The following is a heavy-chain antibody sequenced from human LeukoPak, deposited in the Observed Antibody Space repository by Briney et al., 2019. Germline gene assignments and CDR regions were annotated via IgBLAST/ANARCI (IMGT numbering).Heavy chain of an antibody. CDR2: VAHKGPTVYSPTLNR. Sequence: PSETLSLTCAVYGASLSDYYWSWIRQSPGKGLQWIGEVAHKGPTVYSPTLNRKYNPSLKRRVTMSVDPSKNQFSLKLTSVTVADTATYYCVRQGTNSGYYLLDYWGQGHPVIVSS. CDR1: GASLSDYY. V-gene: IGHV4-34*01. D-gene: IGHD3-22*01. J-gene: IGHJ4*02. CDR3: VRQGTNSGYYLLDY.